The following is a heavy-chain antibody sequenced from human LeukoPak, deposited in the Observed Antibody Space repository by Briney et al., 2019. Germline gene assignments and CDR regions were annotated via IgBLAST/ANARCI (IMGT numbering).Heavy chain of an antibody. CDR2: FIPIFGSA. J-gene: IGHJ4*02. V-gene: IGHV1-69*13. D-gene: IGHD6-19*01. CDR1: GGTLANYA. CDR3: ARGGVGLAVAAYFDF. Sequence: SVKVSCKASGGTLANYAVSWVRQAPGQRLEWMGGFIPIFGSANYAQQFQGRLTMTADESTSTAYMELSSLRSEDTAVYFCARGGVGLAVAAYFDFWGQGTLVTVSS.